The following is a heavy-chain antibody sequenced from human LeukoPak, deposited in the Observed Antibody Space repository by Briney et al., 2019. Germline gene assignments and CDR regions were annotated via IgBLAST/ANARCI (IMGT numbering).Heavy chain of an antibody. J-gene: IGHJ5*02. CDR2: INSDGSST. Sequence: TAGSLRLSCAASGFAFSSYWMHWVRQAPGKGLVWVSRINSDGSSTTYADSVQDRFTISRDNAKNTLYLQMNSLRADDTAVYYCARSVYSYYANWFDPWGQGTLVTVSS. D-gene: IGHD4-11*01. V-gene: IGHV3-74*01. CDR3: ARSVYSYYANWFDP. CDR1: GFAFSSYW.